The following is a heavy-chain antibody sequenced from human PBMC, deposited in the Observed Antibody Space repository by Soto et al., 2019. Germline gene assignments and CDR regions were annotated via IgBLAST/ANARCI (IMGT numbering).Heavy chain of an antibody. V-gene: IGHV3-30-3*01. Sequence: QVHLVESGGGVVQPGSSLRLSCAASEFTFRIFAMHWLRQSPGKGLEWVAVISYDGSRKADSVKGRFTVSRDNSWNTLDLQMNSLRAEDTAIYYWARGDREDIEEVVGVRPGEYSMDVWGQGTTVTVSS. CDR1: EFTFRIFA. J-gene: IGHJ6*02. CDR3: ARGDREDIEEVVGVRPGEYSMDV. D-gene: IGHD1-26*01. CDR2: ISYDGSRK.